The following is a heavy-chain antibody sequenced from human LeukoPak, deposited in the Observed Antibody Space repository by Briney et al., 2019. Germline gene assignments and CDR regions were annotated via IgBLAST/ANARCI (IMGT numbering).Heavy chain of an antibody. CDR2: IGGSGATT. CDR3: VKSNNLGGDY. Sequence: PGGSLRLSCAASGFTLSTYTMSWVRQAPGQGLEWVSAIGGSGATTYYGDSVKGRFTISRDNSKKTVYLQMQSLRVEDTAVYYCVKSNNLGGDYWGQGTLVTVSS. CDR1: GFTLSTYT. J-gene: IGHJ4*02. D-gene: IGHD1/OR15-1a*01. V-gene: IGHV3-23*01.